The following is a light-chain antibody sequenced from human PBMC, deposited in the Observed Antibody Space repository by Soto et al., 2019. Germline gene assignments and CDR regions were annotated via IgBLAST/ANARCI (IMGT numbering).Light chain of an antibody. CDR2: GSS. J-gene: IGKJ2*01. CDR1: QSVGSN. Sequence: EIVMTQSPATLSVSPGERATLSCRASQSVGSNLAWYQQKPGQAPRLLIYGSSTTDTGIPARFSGSGSGTEFTLTISSLHSEDCAVYYCHQYNNWPPYTFGQGTKLEI. CDR3: HQYNNWPPYT. V-gene: IGKV3-15*01.